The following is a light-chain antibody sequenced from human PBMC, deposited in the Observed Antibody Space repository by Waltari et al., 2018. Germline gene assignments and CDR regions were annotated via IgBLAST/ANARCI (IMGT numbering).Light chain of an antibody. CDR1: SFLYSTNNKNY. Sequence: SFLYSTNNKNYLAWYQQKPGQPPRLLIYCASTRESGVPDRFSGSGSGTDFTLTISSLQAEDVAVYYCQHYVELPLTFGGGTKVEIK. J-gene: IGKJ4*02. CDR3: QHYVELPLT. CDR2: CAS. V-gene: IGKV4-1*01.